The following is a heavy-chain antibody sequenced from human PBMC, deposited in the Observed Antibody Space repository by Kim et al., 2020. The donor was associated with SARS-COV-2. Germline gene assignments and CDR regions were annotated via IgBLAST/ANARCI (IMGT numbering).Heavy chain of an antibody. CDR3: AKGSVAVVIDY. V-gene: IGHV3-30*18. D-gene: IGHD6-19*01. CDR1: GFTFSGYG. J-gene: IGHJ4*02. Sequence: GGSLRLSCVASGFTFSGYGMHWVRLAPGKGLDWVAVISYDGSKKYYADSVKGRFTISRDNSKNTVDLQMNSLTAEDTAVYYCAKGSVAVVIDYWGQGTLVTVSS. CDR2: ISYDGSKK.